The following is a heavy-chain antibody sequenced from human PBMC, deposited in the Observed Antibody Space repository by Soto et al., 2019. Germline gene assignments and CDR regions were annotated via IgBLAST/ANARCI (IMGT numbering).Heavy chain of an antibody. CDR1: GFTFSSYS. V-gene: IGHV3-21*01. D-gene: IGHD5-18*01. CDR2: ISSSSSYI. CDR3: ARVSDQIQEYYGMDV. J-gene: IGHJ6*02. Sequence: GGSLRLSCAASGFTFSSYSMNWVRQAPGKGLEWVSSISSSSSYIYYADSVKGRFTISRDNAKNSLYLQMNSLRAEDTAVYYCARVSDQIQEYYGMDVWGQGTTVTVSS.